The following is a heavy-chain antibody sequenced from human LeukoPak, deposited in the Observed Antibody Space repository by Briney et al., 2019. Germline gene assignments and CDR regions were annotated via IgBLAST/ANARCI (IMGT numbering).Heavy chain of an antibody. J-gene: IGHJ3*01. CDR1: GFTFSSYA. CDR2: ISGSGGST. V-gene: IGHV3-23*01. CDR3: AKDRAYYYDSSGYYLD. D-gene: IGHD3-22*01. Sequence: PGGSLRLSCAASGFTFSSYAMSWVRQAPGKGLEWVSAISGSGGSTYYADSVKGRFTISRDNSKNTLYLQMNSLRAEDTAVYYCAKDRAYYYDSSGYYLDWGQGTMVTVSS.